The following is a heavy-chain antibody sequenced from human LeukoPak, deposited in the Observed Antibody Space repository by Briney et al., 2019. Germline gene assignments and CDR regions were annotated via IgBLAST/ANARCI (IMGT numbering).Heavy chain of an antibody. D-gene: IGHD3-22*01. Sequence: PGRSLRLSCAASGFTFDDYAMHWVRQAPGKGLEWVSGISWNSGSIGYADSVKGRFTISRDNSKNTLYLQVNSLRAEDAAVYYCAKDPAMIVVDQTFDYWGQGTLVTVSS. J-gene: IGHJ4*02. CDR3: AKDPAMIVVDQTFDY. CDR1: GFTFDDYA. CDR2: ISWNSGSI. V-gene: IGHV3-9*01.